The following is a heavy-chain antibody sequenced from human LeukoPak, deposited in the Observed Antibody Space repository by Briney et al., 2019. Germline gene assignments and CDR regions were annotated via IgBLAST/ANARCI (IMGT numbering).Heavy chain of an antibody. Sequence: PGGSLRLSCAASGFTFDDYGMSWVRQAPGKGLEWVSGINWNGGSTGYADSVKGRFTISRDNDKNSLYLQMNSLRAEDTALYYRARGYYAMYYFDYWGQGTLVTVSS. CDR3: ARGYYAMYYFDY. D-gene: IGHD3-10*01. V-gene: IGHV3-20*04. J-gene: IGHJ4*02. CDR2: INWNGGST. CDR1: GFTFDDYG.